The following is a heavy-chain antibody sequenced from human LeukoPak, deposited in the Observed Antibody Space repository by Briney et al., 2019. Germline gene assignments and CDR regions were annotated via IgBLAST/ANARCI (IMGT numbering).Heavy chain of an antibody. CDR1: GYSFTSYW. D-gene: IGHD2-2*01. V-gene: IGHV5-51*01. Sequence: GESLKISCKGSGYSFTSYWIGWVRQMPGKGLEWMGIIYPGDSDTRYSPSFQGQVTISADKSISTAYLQWTSLKASDTAMYNCARIVVPAAISWFDPWGQGTLVTVSS. CDR2: IYPGDSDT. J-gene: IGHJ5*02. CDR3: ARIVVPAAISWFDP.